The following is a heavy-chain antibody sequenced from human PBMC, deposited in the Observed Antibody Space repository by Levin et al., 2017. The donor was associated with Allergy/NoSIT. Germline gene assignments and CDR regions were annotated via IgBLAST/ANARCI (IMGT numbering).Heavy chain of an antibody. V-gene: IGHV3-11*05. CDR2: ISSSSSYT. J-gene: IGHJ2*01. Sequence: SCAASGFTFSDYYMSWIRQAPGKGLEWVSYISSSSSYTNYADSVKGRFTISRDNAKNSLYLQMNSLRAEDTAVYYCAREVVVTAILRYFDLWGRGTLVTVSS. CDR1: GFTFSDYY. D-gene: IGHD2-21*02. CDR3: AREVVVTAILRYFDL.